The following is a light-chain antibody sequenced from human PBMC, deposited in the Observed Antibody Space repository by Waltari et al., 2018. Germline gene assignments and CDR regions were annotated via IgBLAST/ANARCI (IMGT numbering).Light chain of an antibody. CDR2: GKN. J-gene: IGLJ2*01. CDR3: NSRDSSGNP. Sequence: SSELTQDPAVSVALGQTVRITCQGDSLRSYYASWYQQKPGQAPVLVIYGKNNRPSGIPDRFTGSSSGNTASLTITGDKAEDEADYYGNSRDSSGNPFGGGTKLTVL. CDR1: SLRSYY. V-gene: IGLV3-19*01.